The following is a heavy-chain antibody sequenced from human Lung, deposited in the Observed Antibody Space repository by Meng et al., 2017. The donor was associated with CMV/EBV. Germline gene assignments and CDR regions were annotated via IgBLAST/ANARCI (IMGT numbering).Heavy chain of an antibody. V-gene: IGHV3-30*02. Sequence: GESLKISCTGSGFTFNTYGMHWVRQAPGEGLEWVAFIRYDGTNIKYADSVKGRITISRDNSKNTLSLQMDSLRAEDTAVYYCAKDRYGSLYYFDYWGQGALVTVSS. J-gene: IGHJ4*02. CDR3: AKDRYGSLYYFDY. CDR1: GFTFNTYG. D-gene: IGHD5-18*01. CDR2: IRYDGTNI.